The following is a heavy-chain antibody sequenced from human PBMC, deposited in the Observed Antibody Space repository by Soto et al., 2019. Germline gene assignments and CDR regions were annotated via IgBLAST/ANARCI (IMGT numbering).Heavy chain of an antibody. J-gene: IGHJ5*02. CDR1: GGSISSGGYY. CDR2: IYYSGST. Sequence: SETLSLTCTVSGGSISSGGYYWSWIRQHPGKGLEWIGYIYYSGSTYYNPSLKSRVTISVDTSKNQFSLKLSSVTAADTAVYYCAMLLEGPGGWFDPWGQGILVTVSS. CDR3: AMLLEGPGGWFDP. V-gene: IGHV4-31*03. D-gene: IGHD2-15*01.